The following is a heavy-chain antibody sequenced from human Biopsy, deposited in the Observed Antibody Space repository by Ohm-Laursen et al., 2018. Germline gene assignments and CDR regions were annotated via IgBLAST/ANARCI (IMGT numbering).Heavy chain of an antibody. D-gene: IGHD2-2*02. CDR3: ARIPILVVPAAIVYRHRRHLQGLDV. J-gene: IGHJ6*02. V-gene: IGHV2-70*16. CDR2: IDWDDAK. Sequence: TQTLTLTCTLSGFSLNTRGMSVTWIRQPPGKALEWLARIDWDDAKFYSESLKTRLTISKGTSENHVVLTLSDVAPVDTATYYCARIPILVVPAAIVYRHRRHLQGLDVWGQGTTVSVS. CDR1: GFSLNTRGMS.